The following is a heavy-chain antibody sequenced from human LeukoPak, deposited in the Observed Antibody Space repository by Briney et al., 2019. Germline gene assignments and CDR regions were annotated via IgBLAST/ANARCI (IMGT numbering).Heavy chain of an antibody. CDR3: AKDLNPYDYGDYFDY. CDR1: GFTFSSYA. Sequence: GGSLRLSCAASGFTFSSYAMSWVRQAPGKGLEWVSAISGSGGSTYYADSVKGRFTISRDNSKNTLYLQMNSPRAEDTAVYYCAKDLNPYDYGDYFDYWGQGTLVTVSS. CDR2: ISGSGGST. J-gene: IGHJ4*02. D-gene: IGHD4-17*01. V-gene: IGHV3-23*01.